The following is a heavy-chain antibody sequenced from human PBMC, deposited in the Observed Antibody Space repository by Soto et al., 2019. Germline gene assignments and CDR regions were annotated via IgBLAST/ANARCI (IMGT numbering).Heavy chain of an antibody. CDR1: GGSISSDDYY. J-gene: IGHJ4*02. D-gene: IGHD6-6*01. Sequence: QVQLQESGPGLVKPSQTLSLTCTVSGGSISSDDYYWTWIRQAPGEGLEWIGYIYYSGRTLYNPSLKSRITISIDTSKNQFSLKLISASAADTAVYYCARDRSNSPDFFDDWGQGPLVTVSS. V-gene: IGHV4-30-4*01. CDR3: ARDRSNSPDFFDD. CDR2: IYYSGRT.